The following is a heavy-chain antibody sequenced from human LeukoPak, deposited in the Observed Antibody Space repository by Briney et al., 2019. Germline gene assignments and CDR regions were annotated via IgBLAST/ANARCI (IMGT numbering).Heavy chain of an antibody. Sequence: GASVKVSCKASGYTFTGHYMHWVRQAPGHGLEWMGWINPNSGGTNYAQKFQGRVTMTRDTSISTAYMELSRLRSDDTAVYYCARDWATGNYYYSSAFDIWGQGTMVTVSS. D-gene: IGHD1-26*01. J-gene: IGHJ3*02. CDR3: ARDWATGNYYYSSAFDI. V-gene: IGHV1-2*02. CDR2: INPNSGGT. CDR1: GYTFTGHY.